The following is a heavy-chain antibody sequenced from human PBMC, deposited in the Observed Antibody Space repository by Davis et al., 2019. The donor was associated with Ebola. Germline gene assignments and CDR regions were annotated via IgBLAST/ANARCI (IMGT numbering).Heavy chain of an antibody. CDR2: VGRLSSLL. D-gene: IGHD3/OR15-3a*01. V-gene: IGHV3-21*05. CDR1: GFTFMNYG. J-gene: IGHJ4*02. CDR3: AKAPWDWDFDY. Sequence: PGGSLRLSCAASGFTFMNYGMHWVRQAPGEGLEWVAYVGRLSSLLYYADSVKGRFTISRDNAKNTLYLQMNSLRAEDTAVYYCAKAPWDWDFDYWGQGTLVTVSS.